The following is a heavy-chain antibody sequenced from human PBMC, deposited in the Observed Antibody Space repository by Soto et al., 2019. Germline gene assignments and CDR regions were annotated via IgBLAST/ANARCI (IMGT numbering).Heavy chain of an antibody. CDR2: INSDGSST. CDR3: ARDQGIVVVPATPYYYYGMDV. J-gene: IGHJ6*02. D-gene: IGHD2-2*01. V-gene: IGHV3-74*01. CDR1: GFTFSSYW. Sequence: TGGSLRLSCAASGFTFSSYWMRWVLQAPGKGLVWVSRINSDGSSTSYADSVKGRFTISRDNAKNTLYLQMNSLRAEDTAVYYCARDQGIVVVPATPYYYYGMDVWGQGTTVTVSS.